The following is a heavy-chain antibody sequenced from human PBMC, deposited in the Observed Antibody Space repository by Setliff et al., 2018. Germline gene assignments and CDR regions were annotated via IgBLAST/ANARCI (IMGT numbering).Heavy chain of an antibody. CDR1: GYTFSDYG. V-gene: IGHV1-18*01. Sequence: ASVKVSCKASGYTFSDYGVSWVRQAPGQGLEWLGWISPYSGKSYSPPKFQGRLFLTTDTSEATAYLDLGGLRSDDTAVYFCSRLVRFCTRTARQRRSGDDYWGQGTLVTVSS. D-gene: IGHD6-13*01. CDR3: SRLVRFCTRTARQRRSGDDY. CDR2: ISPYSGKS. J-gene: IGHJ4*02.